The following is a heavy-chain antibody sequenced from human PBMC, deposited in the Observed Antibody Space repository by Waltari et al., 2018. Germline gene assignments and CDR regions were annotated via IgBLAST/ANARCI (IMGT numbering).Heavy chain of an antibody. CDR1: GGTFSSYA. V-gene: IGHV1-69*05. Sequence: QVQLVQSGAEVKKPGSSVKVSCKASGGTFSSYAISWVRQAPGQGLEWMGGIIPNFGTANNGQKFQGRVTITTDESTSTAYMELSSLRSEDTAVYYCARGGYYYGSGSYYNANWFDPWGQGTLVTVSS. D-gene: IGHD3-10*01. CDR2: IIPNFGTA. J-gene: IGHJ5*02. CDR3: ARGGYYYGSGSYYNANWFDP.